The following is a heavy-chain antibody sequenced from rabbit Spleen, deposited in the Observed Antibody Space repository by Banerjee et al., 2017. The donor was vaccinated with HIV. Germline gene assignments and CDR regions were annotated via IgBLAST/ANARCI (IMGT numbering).Heavy chain of an antibody. CDR2: INSYSGRP. V-gene: IGHV1S45*01. J-gene: IGHJ4*01. CDR3: ARDLPDVIGWNLNV. Sequence: LEESGGGLVQPEGSLTLTCTASGFDFNFGYVICWVRQAPGKGLEWIGCINSYSGRPVYANWVNGRFTISKASSTTVTLQMTSLTAADTATYFCARDLPDVIGWNLNVWGQGTLVTVS. D-gene: IGHD1-1*01. CDR1: GFDFNFGYV.